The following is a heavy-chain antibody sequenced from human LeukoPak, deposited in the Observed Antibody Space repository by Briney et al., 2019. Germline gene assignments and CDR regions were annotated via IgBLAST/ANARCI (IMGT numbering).Heavy chain of an antibody. D-gene: IGHD2-15*01. V-gene: IGHV3-23*01. CDR3: ATGYCSGDGCRKDY. Sequence: GGSLRLSCATSGFTFSSYTMNWVRQAPGKGLEWVSSISGGGSNIYYADSVQGRFTISRDNSKSTIFLQMNSLRAEDTAVYYCATGYCSGDGCRKDYWGHGALVTVSS. CDR2: ISGGGSNI. CDR1: GFTFSSYT. J-gene: IGHJ4*01.